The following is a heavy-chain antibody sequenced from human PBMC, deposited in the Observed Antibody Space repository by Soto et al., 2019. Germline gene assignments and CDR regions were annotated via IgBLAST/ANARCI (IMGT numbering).Heavy chain of an antibody. CDR2: VSYSGRT. CDR1: GGSVSSPGYY. CDR3: ARPETDYFLAIDY. V-gene: IGHV4-39*01. D-gene: IGHD3-9*01. J-gene: IGHJ4*02. Sequence: LQMQQSGPGLVRPSETLSLTCSVSGGSVSSPGYYWSWVRQSPGEGLEWIGSVSYSGRTYYKPSLGGRVTISLDTSKNQFSLRLTSVTAADTAVYYCARPETDYFLAIDYWGQGTLVTVSS.